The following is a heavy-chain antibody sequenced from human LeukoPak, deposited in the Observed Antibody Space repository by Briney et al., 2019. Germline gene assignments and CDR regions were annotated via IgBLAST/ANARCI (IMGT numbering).Heavy chain of an antibody. Sequence: ASVKVSCKASGGTFSSYAISWVRQAPGQGLEWMGGIIPIFGTANYAQKFQGRVTITADESTSTAYMELSSLRSEDTAVYYCARTTYYDILTGYSRFDYWGQGTLVTVSS. CDR2: IIPIFGTA. D-gene: IGHD3-9*01. V-gene: IGHV1-69*13. J-gene: IGHJ4*02. CDR3: ARTTYYDILTGYSRFDY. CDR1: GGTFSSYA.